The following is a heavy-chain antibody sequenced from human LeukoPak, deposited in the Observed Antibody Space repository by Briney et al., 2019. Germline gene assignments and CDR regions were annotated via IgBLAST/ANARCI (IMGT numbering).Heavy chain of an antibody. CDR3: ARDLAPAPMIVGRDFYYGMDV. V-gene: IGHV4-4*02. J-gene: IGHJ6*02. CDR1: GDSISRSNW. CDR2: IHHSGRT. Sequence: SETLSLTCAVSGDSISRSNWWSWVRQPPGKGLEWIGEIHHSGRTNYNPSLKSRLTIAVDKSKNEFSLRLTSVTAADTAVYYCARDLAPAPMIVGRDFYYGMDVWGQGTTVTASS. D-gene: IGHD3-22*01.